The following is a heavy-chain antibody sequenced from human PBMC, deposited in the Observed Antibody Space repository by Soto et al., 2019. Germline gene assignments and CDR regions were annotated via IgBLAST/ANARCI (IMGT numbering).Heavy chain of an antibody. V-gene: IGHV4-30-2*01. D-gene: IGHD3-22*01. Sequence: PSETLSLTCTVSGGSISSSSYYWGWIRQPPGKGLEWIGYIYHSGSTYYNPSLKSRVTMSLDRSRNQFSLILTSVTAADTAVYYCARGPYYYDNSGLPVSLPFDYWGQGTLVTVSS. J-gene: IGHJ4*02. CDR2: IYHSGST. CDR3: ARGPYYYDNSGLPVSLPFDY. CDR1: GGSISSSSYY.